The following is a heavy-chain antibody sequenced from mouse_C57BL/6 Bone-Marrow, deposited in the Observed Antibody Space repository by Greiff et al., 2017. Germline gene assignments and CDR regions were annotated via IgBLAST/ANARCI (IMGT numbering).Heavy chain of an antibody. V-gene: IGHV1-50*01. CDR1: GYTFTSYW. Sequence: VQLQQPGAELVKPGASVKLSCKASGYTFTSYWMQWVKQRPGQGLEWIGEIDPSDSYTNYNQKFKGKATLTVYTSSSTAYMQLSSLTSEDSAVYYCAREVYYGLSYWGQGTLVTVSA. J-gene: IGHJ3*01. D-gene: IGHD2-1*01. CDR3: AREVYYGLSY. CDR2: IDPSDSYT.